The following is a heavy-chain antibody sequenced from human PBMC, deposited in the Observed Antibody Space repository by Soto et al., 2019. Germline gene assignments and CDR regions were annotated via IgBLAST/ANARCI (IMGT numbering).Heavy chain of an antibody. J-gene: IGHJ4*02. D-gene: IGHD3-3*01. CDR2: INPNGGST. V-gene: IGHV1-46*03. CDR3: FRDVGD. Sequence: QVQLVQSGAEVKKPGASVKVSCKASGYTFTSQYMHWVRQAPGQGLEWMAMINPNGGSTTYAQRFQGRVTLTRDTSTSTVYMERGSLRSDDSAVYFCFRDVGDWGQGTLVTVSS. CDR1: GYTFTSQY.